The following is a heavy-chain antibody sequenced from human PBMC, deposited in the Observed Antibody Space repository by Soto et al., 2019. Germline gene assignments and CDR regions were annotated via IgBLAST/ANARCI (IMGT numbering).Heavy chain of an antibody. D-gene: IGHD3-22*01. V-gene: IGHV4-39*01. CDR1: GGSISSTGYH. CDR2: IYYSGST. CDR3: ARQVNSYPSSGFHDNFGFDY. J-gene: IGHJ4*02. Sequence: SETLSLTCTVSGGSISSTGYHWGWIRQPPGKGLEWIATIYYSGSTYYSPSLKSRVTISVDTSKNQFSLKLSSVTAADTSVYYCARQVNSYPSSGFHDNFGFDYCGQGTLVTVSS.